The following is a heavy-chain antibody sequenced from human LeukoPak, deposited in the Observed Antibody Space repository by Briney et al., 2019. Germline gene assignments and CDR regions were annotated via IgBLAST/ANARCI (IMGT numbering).Heavy chain of an antibody. CDR3: AKDHGRGCWSGYPPPYYFDY. CDR2: ISGSGGNT. Sequence: PEGSLRLSCAASGFTFSSYWMSWVRQAPGKGLEWVSAISGSGGNTYYADSLKGRFTISRDNSKNTLYLQMNSLRAEDTAVYYCAKDHGRGCWSGYPPPYYFDYWGQGTLVSVSS. CDR1: GFTFSSYW. J-gene: IGHJ4*02. D-gene: IGHD3-3*01. V-gene: IGHV3-23*01.